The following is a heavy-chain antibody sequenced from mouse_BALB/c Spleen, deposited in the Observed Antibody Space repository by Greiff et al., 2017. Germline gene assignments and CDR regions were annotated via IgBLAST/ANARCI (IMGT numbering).Heavy chain of an antibody. Sequence: EVQRVESGGGLVKPGGSLKLSCAASGFTFSSYAMSWVRQTPEKRLEWVATISSGGSYTYYPDSVKGRFTISRDNAKNTLYLQMSSLRSEDTAMYYCARQGPNWYFDVWGAGTTVTVSS. CDR2: ISSGGSYT. CDR3: ARQGPNWYFDV. V-gene: IGHV5-9-3*01. J-gene: IGHJ1*01. CDR1: GFTFSSYA.